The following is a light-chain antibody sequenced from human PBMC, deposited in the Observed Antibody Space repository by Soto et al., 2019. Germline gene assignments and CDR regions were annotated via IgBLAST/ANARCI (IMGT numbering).Light chain of an antibody. CDR2: KAS. CDR1: HHIDAW. CDR3: KQHRNYPLT. Sequence: IQMTQSPSTLSASVGDRVTITCRASHHIDAWLAWYQQKPGKAPKVLIYKASILESGVPSRFSGSGSGTEFTLTISSLQPDDSATYYCKQHRNYPLTFGGGTKVEIK. J-gene: IGKJ4*01. V-gene: IGKV1-5*03.